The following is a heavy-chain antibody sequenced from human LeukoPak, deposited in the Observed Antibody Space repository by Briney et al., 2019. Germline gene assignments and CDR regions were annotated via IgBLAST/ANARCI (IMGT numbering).Heavy chain of an antibody. CDR2: IRYDGSNK. Sequence: GGSLRLTCAASGFTFSSYGMHWVRQAPGKGLEWVAFIRYDGSNKYYADSVKGRFTISRDNSKNTLYLQMNSLRAEDTAVYYCAKPTNQYQLDDAFDIWGQGTMVTVSS. CDR3: AKPTNQYQLDDAFDI. V-gene: IGHV3-30*02. J-gene: IGHJ3*02. D-gene: IGHD2-2*01. CDR1: GFTFSSYG.